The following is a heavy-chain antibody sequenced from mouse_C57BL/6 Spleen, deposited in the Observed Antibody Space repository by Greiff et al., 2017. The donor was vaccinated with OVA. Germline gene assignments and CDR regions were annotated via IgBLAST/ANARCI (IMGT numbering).Heavy chain of an antibody. CDR1: GYTFTDYN. CDR2: INPNNGGT. D-gene: IGHD1-1*01. V-gene: IGHV1-22*01. Sequence: VQLKQSGPELVKPGASVKMSCKASGYTFTDYNMHWVKQSHGKSLEWIGYINPNNGGTSYNQKFKGKATLTVNKSSSTAYMELRSLTSEDSAVYYCARPLYGSSHWYFDVWGTGTTVTVSS. J-gene: IGHJ1*03. CDR3: ARPLYGSSHWYFDV.